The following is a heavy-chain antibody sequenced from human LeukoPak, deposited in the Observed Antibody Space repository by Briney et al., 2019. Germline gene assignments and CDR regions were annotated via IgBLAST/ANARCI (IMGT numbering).Heavy chain of an antibody. D-gene: IGHD3-9*01. J-gene: IGHJ4*02. Sequence: PGGSLRLSCAASGFTFSTNAMTWVRQAPGKGLEWVSTISGSGGSTYYADSVKGRSTISRDNSKNTVHLQLNSLRAEDTAVYYCATATYDILTGSRRAYFDYWGQGTLVTVSS. CDR3: ATATYDILTGSRRAYFDY. CDR1: GFTFSTNA. CDR2: ISGSGGST. V-gene: IGHV3-23*01.